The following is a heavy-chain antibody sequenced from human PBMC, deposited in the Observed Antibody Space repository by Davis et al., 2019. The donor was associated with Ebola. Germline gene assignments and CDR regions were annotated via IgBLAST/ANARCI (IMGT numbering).Heavy chain of an antibody. CDR1: GYTFTSYG. V-gene: IGHV1-18*01. CDR2: ISAYNGNT. D-gene: IGHD3-3*01. J-gene: IGHJ6*02. Sequence: ASVKVSCKASGYTFTSYGISWVRQAPGQGLEWMGWISAYNGNTNYAQKLQGRVTLTTDTSTSTAYMELRSLRSDDTAVYYCAIFWSGYYDSYYGMDVWGQGTTVTVSS. CDR3: AIFWSGYYDSYYGMDV.